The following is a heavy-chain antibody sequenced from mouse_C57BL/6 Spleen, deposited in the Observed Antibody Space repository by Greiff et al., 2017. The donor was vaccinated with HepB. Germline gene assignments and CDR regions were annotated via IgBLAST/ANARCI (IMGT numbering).Heavy chain of an antibody. J-gene: IGHJ4*01. CDR2: IDPANGNT. CDR1: GFNIKNTY. Sequence: EVQLQESVAELVRPGASVKLSCTASGFNIKNTYMHWVKQRPEQGLEWIGRIDPANGNTKYAPKFQGKATITADTSSNTAYQQLSSLTSEDPAIYYCARNYYSNYDYAMDYWGQGTSVTVSS. D-gene: IGHD2-5*01. V-gene: IGHV14-3*01. CDR3: ARNYYSNYDYAMDY.